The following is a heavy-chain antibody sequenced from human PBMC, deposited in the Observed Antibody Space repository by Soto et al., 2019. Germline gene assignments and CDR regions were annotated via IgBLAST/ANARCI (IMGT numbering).Heavy chain of an antibody. CDR1: GFTFSSYG. J-gene: IGHJ6*02. Sequence: QVQLVESGGGVVQPGRSLRLSCAASGFTFSSYGMHWVRQAPGKGLEWVAVIWYDGSNKYYADSVKGRFTISRDNSKNTLYLQMNSLRAEYTAVYYCARPPELHYDSSGYPRPHDYYYGMDVCGQGTTVTVSS. V-gene: IGHV3-33*01. D-gene: IGHD3-22*01. CDR2: IWYDGSNK. CDR3: ARPPELHYDSSGYPRPHDYYYGMDV.